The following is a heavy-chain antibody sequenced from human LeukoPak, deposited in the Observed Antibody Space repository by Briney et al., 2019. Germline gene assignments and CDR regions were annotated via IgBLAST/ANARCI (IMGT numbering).Heavy chain of an antibody. V-gene: IGHV3-21*01. D-gene: IGHD3-22*01. CDR2: ISSSAGYM. CDR3: ARGPWDYYDSSNYRTFDY. J-gene: IGHJ4*02. CDR1: GFIFRDYH. Sequence: GGSLRLSCAASGFIFRDYHIHWVRQAPGKGLEWVSSISSSAGYMYYAESVKGRSTISRDNAKNSLYLQMNTLRAEDTAIYYCARGPWDYYDSSNYRTFDYWGQGTLVTVSS.